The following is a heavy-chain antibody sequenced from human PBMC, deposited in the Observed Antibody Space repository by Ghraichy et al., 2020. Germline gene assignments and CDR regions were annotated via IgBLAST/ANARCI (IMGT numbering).Heavy chain of an antibody. J-gene: IGHJ4*02. CDR1: GFTFRNYW. CDR3: ARTHVSDKMDY. V-gene: IGHV3-7*01. Sequence: GGSLRLSCAASGFTFRNYWMSWVRQAPGKGLEWVVDINEAGVDKYYVDSVEGRFTIFRDNAKNSLYLQMNSLRAEDTALYYCARTHVSDKMDYWGQGTLVTVSS. CDR2: INEAGVDK. D-gene: IGHD3-16*01.